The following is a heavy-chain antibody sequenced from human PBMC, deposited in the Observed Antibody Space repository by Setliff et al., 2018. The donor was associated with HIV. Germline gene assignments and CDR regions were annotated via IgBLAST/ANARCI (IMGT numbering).Heavy chain of an antibody. J-gene: IGHJ3*02. D-gene: IGHD3-10*01. CDR2: IISMFGTA. V-gene: IGHV1-69*13. CDR3: ARDREAEGDAFDI. CDR1: GGTFSRDA. Sequence: SVKVSCKASGGTFSRDAISWVRQAPGQGLEWMGGIISMFGTANYAQKFQGRATITADESTNTAYMELSSLRSEDTAVYYCARDREAEGDAFDIWGQGTMVTVSS.